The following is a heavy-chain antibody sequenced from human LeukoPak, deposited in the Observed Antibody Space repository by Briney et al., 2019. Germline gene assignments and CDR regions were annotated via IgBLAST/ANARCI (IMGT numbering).Heavy chain of an antibody. D-gene: IGHD2-2*01. Sequence: GGSLRLSCAASKFTFSSYGMHWVRQAPGKGLEWVAVMSYDGTNKYYADSVKDRFTISRDNSKNTPYLQMNSLRAEDTAVYYCAKDWGHCSSTSCYYFDYWGQGTLVTVSS. CDR2: MSYDGTNK. CDR1: KFTFSSYG. V-gene: IGHV3-30*18. CDR3: AKDWGHCSSTSCYYFDY. J-gene: IGHJ4*02.